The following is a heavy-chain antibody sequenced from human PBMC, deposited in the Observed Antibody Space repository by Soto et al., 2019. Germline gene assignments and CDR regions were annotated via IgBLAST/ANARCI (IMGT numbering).Heavy chain of an antibody. D-gene: IGHD7-27*01. CDR1: GGSISETTW. CDR2: IPHSGSA. CDR3: QLTRGGLFIMDV. Sequence: QVQLQESGPGLVKPSGTLSLTCTVSGGSISETTWWSWVRQPPGKGLEWIGDIPHSGSANYNPSLKSRVTMSVDRSKNQISLILTSVTAADTAVYYCQLTRGGLFIMDVWGQGTTVTVSS. J-gene: IGHJ6*02. V-gene: IGHV4-4*02.